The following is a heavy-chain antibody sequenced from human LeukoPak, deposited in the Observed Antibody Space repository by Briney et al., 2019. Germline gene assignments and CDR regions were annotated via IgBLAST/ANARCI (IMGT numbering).Heavy chain of an antibody. Sequence: GGSLRLSCAASGFTVSSNYMSWVRQAPGKGLEWVSVIYSGGSTYYADSVKGRFTISRDNSKNTLFLQMNSLRADDTSLYYCARASIAAAGAFDYWGQGTLVTVSS. CDR2: IYSGGST. D-gene: IGHD6-13*01. J-gene: IGHJ4*02. CDR1: GFTVSSNY. V-gene: IGHV3-53*01. CDR3: ARASIAAAGAFDY.